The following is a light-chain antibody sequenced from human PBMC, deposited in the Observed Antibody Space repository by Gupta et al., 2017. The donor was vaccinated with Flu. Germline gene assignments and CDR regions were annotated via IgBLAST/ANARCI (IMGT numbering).Light chain of an antibody. CDR1: SSTIGSNA. V-gene: IGLV1-44*01. CDR2: VSN. CDR3: EAWEYGRNGHSV. J-gene: IGLJ1*01. Sequence: QSVLAQPPSASGTPGQRVTISCSGSSSTIGSNAVNWYQQVPGTSPNLLIYVSNKRPSGGPDRVAGSKSGTSASVAIRGLQSEDEADYYCEAWEYGRNGHSVFGTGTKVTVL.